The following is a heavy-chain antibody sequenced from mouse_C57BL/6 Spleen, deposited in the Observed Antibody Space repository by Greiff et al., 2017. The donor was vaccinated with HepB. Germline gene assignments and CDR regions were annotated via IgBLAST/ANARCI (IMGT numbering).Heavy chain of an antibody. CDR3: ARRNYSNFWYFDV. J-gene: IGHJ1*03. Sequence: QVQLQQPGAELVKPGASVKLSCKASGYTFTSYWMHWVKQRPGQGLEWIGMIHPNSGSTNNNEKFKSKATLTVDKSSSTAYMQLSSLTSEDSAVYYCARRNYSNFWYFDVWGTGTTVTVSS. D-gene: IGHD2-5*01. V-gene: IGHV1-64*01. CDR2: IHPNSGST. CDR1: GYTFTSYW.